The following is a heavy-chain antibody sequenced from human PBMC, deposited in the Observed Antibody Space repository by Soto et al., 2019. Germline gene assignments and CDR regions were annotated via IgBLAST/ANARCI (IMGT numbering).Heavy chain of an antibody. J-gene: IGHJ2*01. CDR3: GRGLVVVDATFWYFDI. CDR1: GYTFTSYD. CDR2: THPNSNKK. Sequence: RASVKVSCKASGYTFTSYDVNWVRQAPGQGLEWMGWTHPNSNKKGYAQKFQGRVTMTTDTSISTAYMELSGLKSEDTAVYYCGRGLVVVDATFWYFDIWGRGTLVTVSS. D-gene: IGHD2-15*01. V-gene: IGHV1-8*02.